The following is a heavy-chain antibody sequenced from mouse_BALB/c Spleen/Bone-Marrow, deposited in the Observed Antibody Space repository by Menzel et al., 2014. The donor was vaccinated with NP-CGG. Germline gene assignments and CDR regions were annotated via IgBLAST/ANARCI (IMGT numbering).Heavy chain of an antibody. V-gene: IGHV1-69*02. Sequence: QVQLKESGAELVKPGASVKLSCKASGYTFTSYWMHWVKQWPGQGLEWIGEIDPSDSYTNYNQKFKGKATLTVDKSSSTAYMQLSSLTSEDSAVYYCATARATSYAMDYWGQGTSVTVSS. D-gene: IGHD3-1*01. CDR1: GYTFTSYW. CDR3: ATARATSYAMDY. CDR2: IDPSDSYT. J-gene: IGHJ4*01.